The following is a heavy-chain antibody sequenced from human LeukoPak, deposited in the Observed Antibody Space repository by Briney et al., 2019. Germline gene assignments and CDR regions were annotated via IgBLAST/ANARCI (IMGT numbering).Heavy chain of an antibody. CDR1: GYTFTSYY. CDR2: INPSGGST. Sequence: ASVKVSCKASGYTFTSYYMHWVRQAPGQGLERMGIINPSGGSTSYAQKFQGRVTMTRDTSTSTVYMELSSLRSEDTAVYYCARDYYGSGSTPYYYGMDVWGQGTTVTVSS. V-gene: IGHV1-46*01. J-gene: IGHJ6*02. CDR3: ARDYYGSGSTPYYYGMDV. D-gene: IGHD3-10*01.